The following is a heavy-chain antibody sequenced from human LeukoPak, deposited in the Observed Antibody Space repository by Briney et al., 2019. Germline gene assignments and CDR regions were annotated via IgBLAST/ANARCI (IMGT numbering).Heavy chain of an antibody. Sequence: WGSLRLSCAASGFTFSSYSMNWVRQAPGKGLEWVSSISSSSSYIYYADSVKGRFTISRDNAKNSLYLQMNSLRAEDTAVYYCARDPSGWYFVDYWGQGTLVTVSS. J-gene: IGHJ4*02. CDR3: ARDPSGWYFVDY. CDR2: ISSSSSYI. V-gene: IGHV3-21*01. D-gene: IGHD6-19*01. CDR1: GFTFSSYS.